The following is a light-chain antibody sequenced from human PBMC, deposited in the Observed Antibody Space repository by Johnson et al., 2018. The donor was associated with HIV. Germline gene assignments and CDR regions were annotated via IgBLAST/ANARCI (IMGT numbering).Light chain of an antibody. CDR2: ENN. Sequence: QLVLTQPPSVSEAPGQKVTISCSGSSSNIGNNYVSWYQHLPGTAPKLLMYENNKRPSGIPDRFSGSKSATSATLGITGLQTGDEADYYCGTWVSSLNSKVFGTGTKVSVL. CDR3: GTWVSSLNSKV. CDR1: SSNIGNNY. V-gene: IGLV1-51*02. J-gene: IGLJ1*01.